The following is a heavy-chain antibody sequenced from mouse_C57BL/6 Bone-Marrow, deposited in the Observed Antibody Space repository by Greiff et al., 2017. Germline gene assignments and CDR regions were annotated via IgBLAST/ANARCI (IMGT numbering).Heavy chain of an antibody. J-gene: IGHJ3*01. Sequence: VKLQQPGAELVRPGSSVKLSCKASGYTFTSYWMHWVKQRPIQGLEWIGNIDPSDSETHYNQKFKDKATLTVDKSSSTAYMQLSSLTYEDSAVFSGARRDSSGYGFAYWGQGTLVTVSA. CDR2: IDPSDSET. D-gene: IGHD3-2*02. CDR3: ARRDSSGYGFAY. V-gene: IGHV1-52*01. CDR1: GYTFTSYW.